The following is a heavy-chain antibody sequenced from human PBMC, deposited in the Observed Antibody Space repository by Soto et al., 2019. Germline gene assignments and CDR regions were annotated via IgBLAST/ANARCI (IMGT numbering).Heavy chain of an antibody. Sequence: QVQLVESGGGVVQPGRSLRLSCAASGFTFGNYGMHWVRQAPGKGLEWLAVIWYDGREKYYADSVKGRFSISRGNSKNTLYLDMNRLRAEDTGVYYCAREPGGGTFYACDSWGQGTLVTVSS. D-gene: IGHD2-15*01. CDR1: GFTFGNYG. CDR3: AREPGGGTFYACDS. J-gene: IGHJ5*01. V-gene: IGHV3-33*01. CDR2: IWYDGREK.